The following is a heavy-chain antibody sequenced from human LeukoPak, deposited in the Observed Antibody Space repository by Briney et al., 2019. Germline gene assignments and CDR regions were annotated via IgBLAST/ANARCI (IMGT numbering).Heavy chain of an antibody. CDR3: ARENYSYGSSWQFDP. D-gene: IGHD6-13*01. V-gene: IGHV4-34*01. CDR2: INHSGST. CDR1: GGSFSGYY. J-gene: IGHJ5*02. Sequence: SETLSLTCAVYGGSFSGYYWSWIRQPPGKGLEWIGEINHSGSTNYNPSLKSRVTISVDTSKNQFSLKLSSVTAANTAVYYCARENYSYGSSWQFDPWGQGTLVTVSS.